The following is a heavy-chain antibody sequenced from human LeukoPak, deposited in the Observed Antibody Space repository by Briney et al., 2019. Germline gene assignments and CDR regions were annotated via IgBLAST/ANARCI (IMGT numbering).Heavy chain of an antibody. D-gene: IGHD3-22*01. Sequence: GGSLRLSCAASGFTVSSNYMSWVRQAPGKGLEWVSVIYSGGSTYYADSVKGRFTISRDNSENTLYLQMNSLRVEDTAVYYCARGPPQMIVPIYWGQGTLVTVSS. J-gene: IGHJ4*02. CDR3: ARGPPQMIVPIY. V-gene: IGHV3-53*01. CDR2: IYSGGST. CDR1: GFTVSSNY.